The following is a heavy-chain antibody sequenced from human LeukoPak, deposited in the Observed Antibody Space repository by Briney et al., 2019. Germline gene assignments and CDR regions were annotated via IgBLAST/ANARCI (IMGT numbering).Heavy chain of an antibody. CDR3: ARATSPSENDAFDI. J-gene: IGHJ3*02. V-gene: IGHV1-8*01. Sequence: GASVKVSCKASGYTFTSYDINWVRQATGQGLEWMGWMNPNSGNTGYAQKFQGRVTMTRNTSISPAYMELSSLRSEDTAVYYCARATSPSENDAFDIWGQGRMVTVSS. CDR2: MNPNSGNT. CDR1: GYTFTSYD.